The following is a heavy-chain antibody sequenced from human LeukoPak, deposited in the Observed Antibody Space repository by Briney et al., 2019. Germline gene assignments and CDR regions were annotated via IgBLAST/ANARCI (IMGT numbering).Heavy chain of an antibody. CDR1: GGSISSSSYY. CDR2: IYYSGST. Sequence: PSETLSLTCTVSGGSISSSSYYWGWIRQPPGKGLEWIGSIYYSGSTYYNPSRKSRVSIAVDTSKNQFSLNLSSVTAADTAVYYCARHFLAAAGPFGYWGQGTLVTVSS. D-gene: IGHD6-13*01. J-gene: IGHJ4*02. CDR3: ARHFLAAAGPFGY. V-gene: IGHV4-39*01.